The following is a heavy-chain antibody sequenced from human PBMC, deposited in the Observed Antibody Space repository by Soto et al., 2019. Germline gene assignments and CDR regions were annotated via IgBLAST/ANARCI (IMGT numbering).Heavy chain of an antibody. V-gene: IGHV3-30*18. CDR1: GVTFSSYC. CDR3: AKVIAVAAFGY. J-gene: IGHJ4*02. Sequence: GGSLRLSSAASGVTFSSYCMHWVRQAPGKGLEWVAAISYDRSNQYYADSVKGRFTISRDNSKNTLYLQMNSLRAEDTAVYYCAKVIAVAAFGYWGQGTLVTVSS. CDR2: ISYDRSNQ. D-gene: IGHD6-19*01.